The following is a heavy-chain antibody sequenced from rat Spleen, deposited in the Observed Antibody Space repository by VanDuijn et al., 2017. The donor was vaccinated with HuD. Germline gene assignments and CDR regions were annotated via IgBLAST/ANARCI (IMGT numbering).Heavy chain of an antibody. CDR3: AKDMNYGGYSPNWFAY. Sequence: EVQLVESGGGLVQPGRSLKLSCEVSGFTLSDYNMAWVRQAPKKGLEWVATIIYDGSSTYYRDSVKGRFTISRDNAKSTLYLQMDSLRSEDTATYYCAKDMNYGGYSPNWFAYWGQGTLVTVSS. D-gene: IGHD1-11*01. CDR1: GFTLSDYN. CDR2: IIYDGSST. V-gene: IGHV5S10*01. J-gene: IGHJ3*01.